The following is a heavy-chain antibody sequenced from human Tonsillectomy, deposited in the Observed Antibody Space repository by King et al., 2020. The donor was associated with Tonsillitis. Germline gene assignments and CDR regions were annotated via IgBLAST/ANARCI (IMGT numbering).Heavy chain of an antibody. CDR3: AKDLCWGNYYNGGYYQGIDV. J-gene: IGHJ6*02. V-gene: IGHV3-9*01. D-gene: IGHD3-10*01. CDR2: ISWNSGSI. CDR1: GFTFDDYA. Sequence: VQLVESGGGLVKPDRSLRLSCAASGFTFDDYAMHWVRQVPGKGLEWVSGISWNSGSIVYADSVKGRFTISRDNAKNSLYLQMNSLRAEDTALYYCAKDLCWGNYYNGGYYQGIDVWGQGTPVTVSS.